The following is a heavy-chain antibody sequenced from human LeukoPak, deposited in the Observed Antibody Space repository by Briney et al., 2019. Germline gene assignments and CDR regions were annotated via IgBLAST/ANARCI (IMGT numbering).Heavy chain of an antibody. CDR2: ITSSGST. V-gene: IGHV3-23*01. J-gene: IGHJ4*02. Sequence: PGASLRLYCAASGFTFNNYAMNWVRQAQGQGLEWVSVITSSGSTYYEDSVKGRFTISRDYSKNTLYLQMNSLRAEDTAIYYCAKDLYGDYDFDCWGRGTLVTVSS. CDR3: AKDLYGDYDFDC. D-gene: IGHD4-17*01. CDR1: GFTFNNYA.